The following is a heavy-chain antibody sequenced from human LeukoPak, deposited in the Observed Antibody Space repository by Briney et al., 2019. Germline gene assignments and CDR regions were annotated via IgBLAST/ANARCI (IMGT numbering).Heavy chain of an antibody. V-gene: IGHV3-64*04. Sequence: GGSLRLSCSASGFTFSSYTMHWVRQAPGKGLEYVSVISSDGGSTYYADSVKGRFTISRDNSKNTLYLQMNSLRAEDTAVYYCAKDQEQQLRLYYFDYWGQGTLVTVSS. CDR1: GFTFSSYT. J-gene: IGHJ4*02. D-gene: IGHD6-13*01. CDR2: ISSDGGST. CDR3: AKDQEQQLRLYYFDY.